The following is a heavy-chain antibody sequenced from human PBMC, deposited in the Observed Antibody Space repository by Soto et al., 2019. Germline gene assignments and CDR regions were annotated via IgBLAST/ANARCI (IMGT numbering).Heavy chain of an antibody. CDR1: GFTFSSYT. CDR2: ISSGSTYI. D-gene: IGHD2-2*01. V-gene: IGHV3-21*01. Sequence: GGSLRLSCAASGFTFSSYTMYWVRQARGRGPEWVSSISSGSTYINYADSVQGRFTISRDDAENSLYLQMNSLRVEDTAVYYCGRDYYCSSTGCDPPLDWGQGTLVTVSS. CDR3: GRDYYCSSTGCDPPLD. J-gene: IGHJ4*02.